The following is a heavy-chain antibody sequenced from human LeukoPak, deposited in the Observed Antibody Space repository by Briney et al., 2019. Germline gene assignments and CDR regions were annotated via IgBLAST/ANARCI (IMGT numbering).Heavy chain of an antibody. J-gene: IGHJ4*02. D-gene: IGHD4-11*01. CDR1: GYSISSGYY. CDR2: IYHSGST. Sequence: PSEALSLTCTVSGYSISSGYYWGWIRQPPGKGLEWIGSIYHSGSTYYNPSLKSRVTISVDTSKNQFSLKLSSVTAADTAVYYCARVRDYSNYYFYWGQGTLVTVSS. V-gene: IGHV4-38-2*02. CDR3: ARVRDYSNYYFY.